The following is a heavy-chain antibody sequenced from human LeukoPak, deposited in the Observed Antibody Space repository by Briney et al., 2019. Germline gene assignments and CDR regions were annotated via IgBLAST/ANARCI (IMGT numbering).Heavy chain of an antibody. J-gene: IGHJ4*02. CDR2: ISYSGST. D-gene: IGHD3-16*01. CDR3: ARRSKLGYYFDS. CDR1: GGSFSSSSYY. V-gene: IGHV4-39*02. Sequence: SETLSLTCSVSGGSFSSSSYYWGWIRQPPGKGLEWIGSISYSGSTFYNPSLKSRVTISVDTSKNHFSLKLSSVTAADTAVYSCARRSKLGYYFDSWGQGILVTVSS.